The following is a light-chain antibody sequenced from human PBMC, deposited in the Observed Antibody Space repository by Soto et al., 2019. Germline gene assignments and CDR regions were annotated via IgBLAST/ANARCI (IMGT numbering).Light chain of an antibody. V-gene: IGKV3-15*01. CDR3: QERSHWT. Sequence: EIVMTQSPATLSVSPGERATLSCRASQSVSSNLAWYQQKPGQAPRLLIYGASTRATGIPARFSGSGSGTEFTLTISSLQSEDFAVYYCQERSHWTFGRGTKVDIK. CDR1: QSVSSN. J-gene: IGKJ1*01. CDR2: GAS.